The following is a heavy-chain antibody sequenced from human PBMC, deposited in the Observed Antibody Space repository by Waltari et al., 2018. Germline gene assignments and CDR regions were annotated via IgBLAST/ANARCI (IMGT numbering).Heavy chain of an antibody. CDR1: GFSFTAYA. Sequence: EVQLLESGGGVAQPGGALTPSCAASGFSFTAYARSWLRQTPDRGLDWVSEINNGGVAKYYTDSVKGRFIVSRDNSRNTLYLQMSSLRAEDTAVYYCAKEIGALGTPVFDYWGQGTLVSVSS. CDR2: INNGGVAK. V-gene: IGHV3-23*01. D-gene: IGHD6-13*01. CDR3: AKEIGALGTPVFDY. J-gene: IGHJ4*02.